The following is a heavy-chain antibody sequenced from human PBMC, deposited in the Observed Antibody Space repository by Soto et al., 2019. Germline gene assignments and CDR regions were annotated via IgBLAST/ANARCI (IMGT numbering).Heavy chain of an antibody. J-gene: IGHJ4*02. CDR3: ARDRDDYGSGNYYNRIDF. CDR2: IIPLFGTP. V-gene: IGHV1-69*01. CDR1: GGIFSTYA. D-gene: IGHD3-10*01. Sequence: QVQLVQSGAEVKKPGSSVKVSCKASGGIFSTYAISWLRQAPGQGLEWMGGIIPLFGTPTYAQRFQRRVTITADESTSTAYMELSRLRSEDTAVYYCARDRDDYGSGNYYNRIDFWGQGTLVTVSS.